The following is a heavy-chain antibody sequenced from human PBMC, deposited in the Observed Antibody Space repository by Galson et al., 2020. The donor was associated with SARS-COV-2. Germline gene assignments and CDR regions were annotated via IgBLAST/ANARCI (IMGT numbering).Heavy chain of an antibody. CDR1: GGSISSYY. CDR3: ARAGRAKVRNCGGDCYPPTGFDP. V-gene: IGHV4-59*01. Sequence: SETLSLTCTVSGGSISSYYWSWIRQPPGKGLEWIGYIYYSGSTNYNPSLKSRVTISVDTSKNQFSLKLSSVTAADTAVYYCARAGRAKVRNCGGDCYPPTGFDPWGQGTLVTVSS. J-gene: IGHJ5*02. D-gene: IGHD2-21*02. CDR2: IYYSGST.